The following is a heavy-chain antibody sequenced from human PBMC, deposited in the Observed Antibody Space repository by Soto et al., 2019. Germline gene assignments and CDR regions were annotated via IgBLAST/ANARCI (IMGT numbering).Heavy chain of an antibody. CDR1: GFTFSSYS. CDR3: ARDGVDLAFDI. V-gene: IGHV3-21*01. Sequence: GGSLRLSCAASGFTFSSYSMNWVRQAPGKGLEWVSSISSSSYIYYADSVKGRFTISRDNAKNSLYLQMNSLRAEDTAVYYCARDGVDLAFDIWGQGTMVTVSS. J-gene: IGHJ3*02. D-gene: IGHD2-15*01. CDR2: ISSSSYI.